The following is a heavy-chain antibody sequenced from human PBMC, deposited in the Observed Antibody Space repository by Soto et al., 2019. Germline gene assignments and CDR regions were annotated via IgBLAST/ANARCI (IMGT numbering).Heavy chain of an antibody. J-gene: IGHJ4*02. V-gene: IGHV1-18*01. CDR3: ARHRNFFDY. Sequence: ASVKVSCKASGYTFNNYGITWVRQAPGQGLEWMGWISPYNGHTNYAQKLQGRVTMTTDTSTSTAYMGLRSLRSDDTAVYYCARHRNFFDYWGQGTLVTVSS. CDR2: ISPYNGHT. CDR1: GYTFNNYG.